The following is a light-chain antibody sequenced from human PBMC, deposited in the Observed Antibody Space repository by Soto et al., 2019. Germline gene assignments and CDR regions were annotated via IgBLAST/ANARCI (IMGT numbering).Light chain of an antibody. CDR2: DVS. Sequence: EIVLTQSPGTLSLSPGERATLSCRSSQSVSSGYLAWYQHKPGQPPRLLIYDVSSRATGIPDRFSGSGSGTDFTLTISRLEPEDFAVYYCQQYGSSSTFGQGTKVEIK. CDR1: QSVSSGY. J-gene: IGKJ1*01. V-gene: IGKV3-20*01. CDR3: QQYGSSST.